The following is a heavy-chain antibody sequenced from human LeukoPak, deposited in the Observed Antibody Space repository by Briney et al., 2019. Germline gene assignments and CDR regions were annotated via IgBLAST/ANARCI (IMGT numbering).Heavy chain of an antibody. Sequence: GGSLRLSCAASEFTFSSYSMNWVRQAPGKGLEWVSSISSSSSYIYYADSVKGRFTISRDNAKNSLYLQMNSLRAEDTAVYYCARDLNPLTGGPYYFDYWGQGTLVTVSS. D-gene: IGHD3-16*01. CDR2: ISSSSSYI. J-gene: IGHJ4*02. CDR3: ARDLNPLTGGPYYFDY. V-gene: IGHV3-21*01. CDR1: EFTFSSYS.